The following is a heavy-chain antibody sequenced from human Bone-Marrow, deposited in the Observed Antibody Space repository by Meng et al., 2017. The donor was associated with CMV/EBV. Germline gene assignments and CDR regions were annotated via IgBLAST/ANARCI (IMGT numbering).Heavy chain of an antibody. CDR1: GDSVSSNGAA. V-gene: IGHV6-1*01. Sequence: SSAISGDSVSSNGAAWHWIRQSPSRGLEWLGKTYYRSKWYDDYAVSVKSRITIDPDTSKNQFSLRLNSVTPEDTAVYYCARGVSSWYFDLWGPGTLVTVSS. J-gene: IGHJ2*01. D-gene: IGHD6-6*01. CDR3: ARGVSSWYFDL. CDR2: TYYRSKWYD.